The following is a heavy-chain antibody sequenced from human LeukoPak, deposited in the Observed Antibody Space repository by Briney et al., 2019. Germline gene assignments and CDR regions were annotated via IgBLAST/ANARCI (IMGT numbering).Heavy chain of an antibody. J-gene: IGHJ3*02. CDR2: INHSGST. V-gene: IGHV4-34*01. CDR1: GGSFSNYY. Sequence: PSETLSLTCAVYGGSFSNYYWSWIRQSPGKGLEWIGEINHSGSTNYNPSLKSRVTISVDTSKNQFSLKLSSVTAADTAVYYCASLAYYYDSSGYSWAFDIWGQGTMVTVSS. D-gene: IGHD3-22*01. CDR3: ASLAYYYDSSGYSWAFDI.